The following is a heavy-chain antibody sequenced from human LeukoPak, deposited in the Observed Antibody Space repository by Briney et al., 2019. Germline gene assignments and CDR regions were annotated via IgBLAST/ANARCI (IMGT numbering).Heavy chain of an antibody. Sequence: GGSLRLSCAASGFTFSSYWISWVRQAPGKGLEWVANIKQDGSEKYYVDSVKGRFTISRDNAKNSLYLQMNSLRAEDTAVYYCARGPGAARHYMDVWGKGTTVTVSS. CDR3: ARGPGAARHYMDV. CDR1: GFTFSSYW. V-gene: IGHV3-7*03. CDR2: IKQDGSEK. D-gene: IGHD6-6*01. J-gene: IGHJ6*03.